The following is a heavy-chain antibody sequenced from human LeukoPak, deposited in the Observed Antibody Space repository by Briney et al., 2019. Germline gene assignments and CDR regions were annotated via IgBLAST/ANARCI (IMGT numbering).Heavy chain of an antibody. J-gene: IGHJ6*04. V-gene: IGHV3-48*03. CDR3: AELGITMIGGV. CDR1: TFTFSSYY. CDR2: SSSSGSTI. D-gene: IGHD3-10*02. Sequence: PARCLRLSCAASTFTFSSYYMNWVRQAQGKWLEWVSYSSSSGSTIYYADSVKGRFTISRDNAKNSLYLQMNSLRAEDTAVYYCAELGITMIGGVWGKGTTVTISS.